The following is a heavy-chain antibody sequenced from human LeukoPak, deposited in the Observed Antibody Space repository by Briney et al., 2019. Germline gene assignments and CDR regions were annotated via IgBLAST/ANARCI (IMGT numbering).Heavy chain of an antibody. CDR3: ARDRCSGGSCYGYYYGMDV. CDR1: GFTFDTYA. D-gene: IGHD2-15*01. Sequence: PGRSLRLSCAASGFTFDTYAMHWVRQAPGKGLEWVAVISYDGVIKYYTDSVKGRFTISRDNSKNTLYLQMNSLRAEDTAVYYCARDRCSGGSCYGYYYGMDVWGQGTTVTVSS. J-gene: IGHJ6*02. V-gene: IGHV3-30-3*01. CDR2: ISYDGVIK.